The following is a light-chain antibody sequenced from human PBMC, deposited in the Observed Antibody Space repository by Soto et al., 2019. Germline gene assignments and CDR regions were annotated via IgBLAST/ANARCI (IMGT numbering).Light chain of an antibody. CDR3: SSYTSSRAYV. CDR2: EVS. CDR1: SSDVGGYNY. Sequence: QSVLTQPASVSGSPGQSITISCTGTSSDVGGYNYVSWYQQQSGKAPKLMIHEVSNRPSGVSNRFSGSKSGNTASLTISGLQAEDEADYYCSSYTSSRAYVFGIGTQV. J-gene: IGLJ1*01. V-gene: IGLV2-14*01.